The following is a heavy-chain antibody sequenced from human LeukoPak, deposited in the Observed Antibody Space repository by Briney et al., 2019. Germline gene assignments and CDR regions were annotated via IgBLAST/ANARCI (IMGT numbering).Heavy chain of an antibody. CDR1: GFTFSSYT. CDR2: ISGSGDRT. D-gene: IGHD3-10*01. Sequence: GGSLRLSCTASGFTFSSYTMSWVRQAPGKGLEWVSVISGSGDRTYYADSVKGRFTISRDNSKKTLYLQMNSLRAEDTAVYYCARAPMVRGGDYFGYWGQGTLVTVSS. CDR3: ARAPMVRGGDYFGY. J-gene: IGHJ4*02. V-gene: IGHV3-23*01.